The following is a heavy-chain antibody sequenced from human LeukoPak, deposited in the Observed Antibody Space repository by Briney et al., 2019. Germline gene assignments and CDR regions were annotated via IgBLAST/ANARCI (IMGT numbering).Heavy chain of an antibody. CDR1: GGTFSSYA. J-gene: IGHJ4*02. V-gene: IGHV1-69*05. CDR2: IIPIFGTA. Sequence: SVKVSCKASGGTFSSYAISWVRQAPGQGLEWMGGIIPIFGTANYAPKSQGRVTITTDESTSTAYMELSSLRSEDTAVYYCASWYYYDSSGSRYYFDYWGQGTLVTVSS. CDR3: ASWYYYDSSGSRYYFDY. D-gene: IGHD3-22*01.